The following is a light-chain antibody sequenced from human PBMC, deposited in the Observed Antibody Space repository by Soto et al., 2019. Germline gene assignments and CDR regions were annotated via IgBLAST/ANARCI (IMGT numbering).Light chain of an antibody. J-gene: IGKJ1*01. Sequence: EIVLTQSPATLSLSPGERATLSCRASQSVSSYLAWYQQKPGQAPRLLIYDASNRATGIPARFSGSGSGTDFTLTISSLEPADFAVYYFQQRRKWAPTFFQGTKVEIK. CDR2: DAS. CDR3: QQRRKWAPT. V-gene: IGKV3-11*01. CDR1: QSVSSY.